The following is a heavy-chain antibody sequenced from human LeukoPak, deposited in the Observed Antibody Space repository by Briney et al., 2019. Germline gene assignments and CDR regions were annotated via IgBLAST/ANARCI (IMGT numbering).Heavy chain of an antibody. CDR1: GGSISSGSYY. D-gene: IGHD1-26*01. V-gene: IGHV4-61*09. J-gene: IGHJ4*02. Sequence: SQTLSLTCTVSGGSISSGSYYWSWIRQPAGKGLEWVGHAYTTGSTNYNPSLKSRVTISVDTSKNQFSLNLNSVTAADTAVYYCASGQGALFDYWGQGTLVTVSS. CDR2: AYTTGST. CDR3: ASGQGALFDY.